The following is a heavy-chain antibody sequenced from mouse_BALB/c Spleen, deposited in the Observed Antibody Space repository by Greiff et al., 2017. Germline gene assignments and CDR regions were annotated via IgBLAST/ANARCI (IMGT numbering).Heavy chain of an antibody. J-gene: IGHJ3*01. CDR1: GFSLTSYG. D-gene: IGHD2-2*01. CDR2: IWAGGST. V-gene: IGHV2-9*02. CDR3: AIIYYGYDGFAY. Sequence: VQLQQSGPGLVAPSQSLSITCTVSGFSLTSYGVHWVRQPPGKGLEWLGVIWAGGSTNYNSALMSRLSISKDNSKSQVFLKMNSLQTDDTAMYYCAIIYYGYDGFAYWGQGTLVTVSA.